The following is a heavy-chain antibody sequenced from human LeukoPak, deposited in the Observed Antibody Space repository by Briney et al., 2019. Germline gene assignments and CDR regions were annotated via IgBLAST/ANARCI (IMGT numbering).Heavy chain of an antibody. V-gene: IGHV4-59*01. CDR2: IYYSGST. J-gene: IGHJ5*02. CDR3: ARVVADYVWGSYRRNWFDP. Sequence: SETLSLTCTVSGGSISSNYWSWSRQPPGKGLEWIGYIYYSGSTNYNPSLKSPVTISVDTSKNQFSMKLSSVTAADTAVYYCARVVADYVWGSYRRNWFDPWGQGTLVTVSS. D-gene: IGHD3-16*02. CDR1: GGSISSNY.